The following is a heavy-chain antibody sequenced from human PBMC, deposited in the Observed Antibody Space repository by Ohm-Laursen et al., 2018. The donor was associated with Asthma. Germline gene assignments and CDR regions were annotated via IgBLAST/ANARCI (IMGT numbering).Heavy chain of an antibody. V-gene: IGHV3-30-3*01. J-gene: IGHJ6*02. CDR1: GFTFRSYA. CDR3: ARDASSFPSGWREGYYYYGLDV. Sequence: SLRLSCAASGFTFRSYAMHWVRQAPGKGLEWVAVGGSYYDGGLKYFADSLKGRFTISRDNSRNTLYLHMYSLRAEDTAVYYCARDASSFPSGWREGYYYYGLDVWGQGTTSTVSS. D-gene: IGHD6-19*01. CDR2: GGSYYDGGLK.